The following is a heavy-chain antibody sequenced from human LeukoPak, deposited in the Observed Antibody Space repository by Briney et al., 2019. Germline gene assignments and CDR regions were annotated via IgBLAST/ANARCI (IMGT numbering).Heavy chain of an antibody. D-gene: IGHD3-16*01. CDR1: GGTFSSYA. CDR2: IIPILGIA. Sequence: GASVNVSCKASGGTFSSYAISWVRQAPGQGLEWMGRIIPILGIANYAQKFQGRVTITADKSTSTAYMELSSLRSEDTAVYYCARSVGDADGVPDYYGMDVWGQGTTVTVSS. J-gene: IGHJ6*02. CDR3: ARSVGDADGVPDYYGMDV. V-gene: IGHV1-69*04.